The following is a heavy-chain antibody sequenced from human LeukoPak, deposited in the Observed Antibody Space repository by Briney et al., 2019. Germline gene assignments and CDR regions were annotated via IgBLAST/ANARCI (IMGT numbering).Heavy chain of an antibody. Sequence: GGSLRLSCAASGFIFSSYWMGWVRQAPGKGLEWVANIKQDGSEKYYVDSVKGRFTISRDNAKSSLYLQMNSLRAEDTAVYYCARGGYYYDSSGYYDYWGQGTLVTVSS. CDR1: GFIFSSYW. V-gene: IGHV3-7*01. D-gene: IGHD3-22*01. CDR2: IKQDGSEK. J-gene: IGHJ4*02. CDR3: ARGGYYYDSSGYYDY.